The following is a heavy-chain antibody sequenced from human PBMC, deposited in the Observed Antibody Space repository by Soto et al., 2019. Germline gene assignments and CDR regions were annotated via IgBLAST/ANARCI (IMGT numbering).Heavy chain of an antibody. CDR3: ARARFRIQYYDILTGYTDY. J-gene: IGHJ4*02. D-gene: IGHD3-9*01. CDR2: IYYSGST. V-gene: IGHV4-31*03. Sequence: QVQLQESGPGLVKPSQTLSLTCTVSGGSISSGGYYWSWIRQHPGKGLEWIGYIYYSGSTYYNPSLKSRVTISVDTSKNQFSLKLSSVTAADTAVYYCARARFRIQYYDILTGYTDYWGQGTLVTVSS. CDR1: GGSISSGGYY.